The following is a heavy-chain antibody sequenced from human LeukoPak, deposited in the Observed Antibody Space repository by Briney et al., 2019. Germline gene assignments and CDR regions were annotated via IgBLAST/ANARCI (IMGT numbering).Heavy chain of an antibody. D-gene: IGHD3-16*01. CDR1: GGSISSGGYS. CDR2: IYHSGST. Sequence: SQTLSLTCAVSGGSISSGGYSWSWIRQPPGKGLEWIGYIYHSGSTYYNPSLKSRVTISVDRSKNQFSLKLGSVTAADTAVYYCARNLRGGAFDIWGQGTMVTVSS. CDR3: ARNLRGGAFDI. J-gene: IGHJ3*02. V-gene: IGHV4-30-2*01.